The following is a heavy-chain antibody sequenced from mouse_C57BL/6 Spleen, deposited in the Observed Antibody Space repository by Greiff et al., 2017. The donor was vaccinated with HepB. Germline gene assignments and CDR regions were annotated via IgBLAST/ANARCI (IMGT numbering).Heavy chain of an antibody. D-gene: IGHD1-1*01. CDR1: GYTFTDYY. Sequence: EVQLQQSGPVLVKPGASVKMSCKASGYTFTDYYMNWVKQSHGKSFEWIGVINPYNGGTSYNQKFKGKATLTVDKSSSTAYMELNSLTSEDSAVYYCARNLITTGFAYWGQGTLVTVSA. CDR2: INPYNGGT. CDR3: ARNLITTGFAY. V-gene: IGHV1-19*01. J-gene: IGHJ3*01.